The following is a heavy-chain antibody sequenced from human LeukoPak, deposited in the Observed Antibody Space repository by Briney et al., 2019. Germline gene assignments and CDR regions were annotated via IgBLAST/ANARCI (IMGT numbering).Heavy chain of an antibody. Sequence: SETLSLTCTVSGGSISSYYWSWIRQPPGKGLEWIGYTYYSGSTNYNPSLKSRVTISVDTSKNQFSLKLSSVTAADTAVYYCARAPAPYDFWSGYYSSWFDPWGQGTLVTVSS. CDR3: ARAPAPYDFWSGYYSSWFDP. CDR2: TYYSGST. D-gene: IGHD3-3*01. V-gene: IGHV4-59*01. J-gene: IGHJ5*02. CDR1: GGSISSYY.